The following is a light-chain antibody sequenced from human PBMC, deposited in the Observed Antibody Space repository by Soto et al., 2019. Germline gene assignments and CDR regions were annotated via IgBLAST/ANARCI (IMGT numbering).Light chain of an antibody. CDR2: AAS. CDR1: QGISGW. V-gene: IGKV1-12*01. J-gene: IGKJ4*01. CDR3: QQATISQLT. Sequence: DIQMTQSPSSVSASVGDRVTITCRASQGISGWLAWYQQKPGKAPKLLIYAASTLETGVPSRFIGGRSGTDFTLTINNLQPEDFATYYCQQATISQLTFGGGTKVEIK.